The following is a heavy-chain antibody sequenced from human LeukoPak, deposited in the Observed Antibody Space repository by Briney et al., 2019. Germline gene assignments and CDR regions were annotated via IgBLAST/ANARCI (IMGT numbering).Heavy chain of an antibody. Sequence: SETLSLTCAVYGGSFSGYYWSWIRQPPGKGLEWIGEIDHTGSSSSNPSFKSRVTLSVDTSKNQFSLNLRSVTAAGTALYYCARRLGGSTNFEYWGQGTLVTVSS. D-gene: IGHD5-12*01. V-gene: IGHV4-34*01. J-gene: IGHJ4*02. CDR1: GGSFSGYY. CDR2: IDHTGSS. CDR3: ARRLGGSTNFEY.